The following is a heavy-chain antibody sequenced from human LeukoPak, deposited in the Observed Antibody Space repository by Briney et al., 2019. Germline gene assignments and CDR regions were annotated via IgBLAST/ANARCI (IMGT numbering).Heavy chain of an antibody. CDR3: ARASSGLDY. CDR2: IYYTGST. Sequence: SETLSLTCSVSGGSIRSSSYFWAWIRQPPGKGLEWIGNIYYTGSTYSNVPLRSRVAISVDTSKNQFSLRLSSVTAADTAVYYCARASSGLDYWGQGTLVTVSS. CDR1: GGSIRSSSYF. D-gene: IGHD3-10*01. V-gene: IGHV4-39*01. J-gene: IGHJ4*02.